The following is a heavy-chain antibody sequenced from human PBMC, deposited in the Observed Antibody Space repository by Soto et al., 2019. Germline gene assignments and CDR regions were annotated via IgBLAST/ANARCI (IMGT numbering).Heavy chain of an antibody. V-gene: IGHV3-23*01. D-gene: IGHD3-10*01. Sequence: GGSLRLSCAASGFTFRNYGMNWVRLAPGKGPEWVSNIDGAAGGTYYADSVKGRFTISRDNSENTLYLQLTSLKADDSAVYYCATSQKFRGRRTRFLLDSWGPGTLVTVSS. CDR2: IDGAAGGT. CDR1: GFTFRNYG. J-gene: IGHJ4*02. CDR3: ATSQKFRGRRTRFLLDS.